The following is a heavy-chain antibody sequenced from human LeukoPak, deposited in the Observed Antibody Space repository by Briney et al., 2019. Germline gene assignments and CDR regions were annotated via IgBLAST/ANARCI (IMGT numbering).Heavy chain of an antibody. CDR2: IDGETGNT. J-gene: IGHJ4*02. CDR1: GFTFTHYY. D-gene: IGHD3-10*01. V-gene: IGHV1-46*01. Sequence: GASVKVPCKASGFTFTHYYIHWVRQARGQGLAWMGRIDGETGNTRYAQNFQGRVTMTRDTSTSTVFMELSSLRFEDTADYYCARDPGGNYFGPGTYFAYWGQGTLVTVSS. CDR3: ARDPGGNYFGPGTYFAY.